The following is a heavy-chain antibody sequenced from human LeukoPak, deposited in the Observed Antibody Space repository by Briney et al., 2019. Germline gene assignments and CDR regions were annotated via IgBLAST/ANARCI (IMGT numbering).Heavy chain of an antibody. Sequence: GGSLRLSCAASGFTFRSFAMGWLRQTPGKGLEWVSAISGGGDGTQYADSVKGRFTISRDNSKSTVYLQMNSLRADDTAVYYCAKALRGGILTGYYVDYWGQGSLVTVSS. D-gene: IGHD3-9*01. CDR2: ISGGGDGT. J-gene: IGHJ4*02. V-gene: IGHV3-23*01. CDR3: AKALRGGILTGYYVDY. CDR1: GFTFRSFA.